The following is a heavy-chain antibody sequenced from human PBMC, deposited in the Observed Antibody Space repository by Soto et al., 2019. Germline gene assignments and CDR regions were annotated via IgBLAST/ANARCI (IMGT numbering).Heavy chain of an antibody. Sequence: QLQLQESGPGLVRPSETLSLTCVVSSGSVTEYSWTWIRRPAGKGLEWIGIVYRDGTTSYNPSLESRVTMSLDTSKNHFSLELTSLTAADTALYYCARVFYTDSGGYPRPIFDSWVPGTLVTVSS. CDR2: VYRDGTT. D-gene: IGHD2-15*01. J-gene: IGHJ4*02. V-gene: IGHV4-4*07. CDR3: ARVFYTDSGGYPRPIFDS. CDR1: SGSVTEYS.